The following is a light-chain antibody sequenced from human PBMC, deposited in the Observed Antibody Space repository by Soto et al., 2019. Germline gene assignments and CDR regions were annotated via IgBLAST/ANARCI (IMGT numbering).Light chain of an antibody. CDR1: QSISRN. Sequence: DIQMTQSPSSLSASVGDRVTITCRASQSISRNLNWYQHKPGKAPKLLIYAASSLQNGVPSRFXGGGSGTEFTLGISSLQPEDFGTYYCQQSYTTASITFGQGTRLEIK. V-gene: IGKV1-39*01. CDR2: AAS. CDR3: QQSYTTASIT. J-gene: IGKJ5*01.